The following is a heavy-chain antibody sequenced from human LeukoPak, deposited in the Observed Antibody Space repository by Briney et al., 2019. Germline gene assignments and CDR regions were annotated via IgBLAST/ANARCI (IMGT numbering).Heavy chain of an antibody. V-gene: IGHV3-9*01. CDR1: GFTFDDYA. CDR2: ISWNSGSI. CDR3: AKDGLWFGELSYGMDV. J-gene: IGHJ6*02. Sequence: GGSLRLSCAASGFTFDDYAMHWVRQAPGKGLEWVSGISWNSGSIGYADSVKGRFTISRDNAKNSLYLQMNSLRAEDTAVYYCAKDGLWFGELSYGMDVWGQGTTVTVSS. D-gene: IGHD3-10*01.